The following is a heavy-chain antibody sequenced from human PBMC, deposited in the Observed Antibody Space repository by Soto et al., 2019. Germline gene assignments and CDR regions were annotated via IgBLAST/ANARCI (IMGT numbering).Heavy chain of an antibody. CDR1: GGSISSGGYS. CDR3: ARGRYGDYDPPWFDP. D-gene: IGHD4-17*01. V-gene: IGHV4-30-2*01. Sequence: QLQLQESGSGLVKPSQTLSLTCAVSGGSISSGGYSWSWIRQPPGKGLEWIGYIYHSGSTYYNPSLKRRVTISVDRSKNQFSLKLSSVTAADTAVYYCARGRYGDYDPPWFDPWGQGTLVTVSS. CDR2: IYHSGST. J-gene: IGHJ5*02.